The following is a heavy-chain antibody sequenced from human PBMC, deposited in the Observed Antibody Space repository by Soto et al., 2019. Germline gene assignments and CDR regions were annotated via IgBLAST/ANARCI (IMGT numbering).Heavy chain of an antibody. CDR1: GYTFTSYG. V-gene: IGHV1-18*01. Sequence: QVQLVQSGAEVKKPGASVKVSCKASGYTFTSYGISWVRQAPGQGLEWMGWISAYNGNTNYAQKLQGRVTMTTDTPTNTDYMELRSLRPDDTAVYYCARDWTRGAFDYWGQGTLVTVSS. CDR2: ISAYNGNT. D-gene: IGHD1-1*01. J-gene: IGHJ4*02. CDR3: ARDWTRGAFDY.